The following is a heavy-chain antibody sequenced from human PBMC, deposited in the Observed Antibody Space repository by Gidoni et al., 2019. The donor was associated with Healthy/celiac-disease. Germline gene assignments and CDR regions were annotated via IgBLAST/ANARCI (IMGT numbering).Heavy chain of an antibody. CDR2: ISYDGSNK. D-gene: IGHD6-19*01. CDR1: GFTFSRDG. V-gene: IGHV3-30*18. Sequence: VQLVESGGGVVQPGRSLRLSCAASGFTFSRDGMHWVRQAPGKGLEWVAVISYDGSNKYYADSVKGRFTISRDNSKNTLYLQMNSLRAEDTAVYYCAKSPVAVAGGGFDYWGQGTLVTVSS. CDR3: AKSPVAVAGGGFDY. J-gene: IGHJ4*02.